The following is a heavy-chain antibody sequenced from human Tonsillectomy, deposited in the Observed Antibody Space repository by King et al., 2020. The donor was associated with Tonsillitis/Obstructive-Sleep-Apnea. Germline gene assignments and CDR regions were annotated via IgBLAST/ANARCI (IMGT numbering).Heavy chain of an antibody. J-gene: IGHJ4*02. CDR2: IKSKTDGGTT. D-gene: IGHD3-10*01. CDR3: TTDRGDLWFGEPYEN. V-gene: IGHV3-15*07. CDR1: GFTFSNAW. Sequence: QLVQSGGGLVKPGGSLRLSCAASGFTFSNAWMNWVREAPGKGLGWVGRIKSKTDGGTTDYPAPVKGRFTISRDDSKNTLYLQMNSLKTEDTAVYYCTTDRGDLWFGEPYENWGEGALVSVSS.